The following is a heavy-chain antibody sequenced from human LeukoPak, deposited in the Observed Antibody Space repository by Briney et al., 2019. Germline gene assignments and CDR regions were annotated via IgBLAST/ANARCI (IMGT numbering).Heavy chain of an antibody. J-gene: IGHJ4*02. V-gene: IGHV1-69*04. CDR1: GGTFSSYA. CDR3: ARDYSPPHYYDSSGYFDS. Sequence: GASVKVSCKASGGTFSSYAISWVRQAPGQGLEWMGRIIPILGIANYAQKFQGRVTITADKSTSTAYMELSSLRAEDTAVYYCARDYSPPHYYDSSGYFDSWGQGTLVTVSP. CDR2: IIPILGIA. D-gene: IGHD3-22*01.